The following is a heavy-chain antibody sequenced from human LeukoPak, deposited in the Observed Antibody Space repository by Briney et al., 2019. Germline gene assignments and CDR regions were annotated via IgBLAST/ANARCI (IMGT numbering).Heavy chain of an antibody. J-gene: IGHJ4*02. Sequence: TGGSLRLSCAASGFTFSSYWMHWVRQVPGKGLVWVSRINGDGRSTSYADSVKGRFTISRDNAKNTLYLQMNSLTAEDTAVYYCARGTSISLDYWGQGTLVTVSS. CDR1: GFTFSSYW. D-gene: IGHD2-2*01. CDR2: INGDGRST. CDR3: ARGTSISLDY. V-gene: IGHV3-74*01.